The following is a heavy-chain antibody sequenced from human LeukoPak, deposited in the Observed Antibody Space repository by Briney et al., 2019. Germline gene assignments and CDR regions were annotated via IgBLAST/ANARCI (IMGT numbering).Heavy chain of an antibody. V-gene: IGHV1-2*02. CDR1: GYTLIGYY. CDR2: INPNSGGT. J-gene: IGHJ5*02. D-gene: IGHD6-19*01. Sequence: ASVKVSCKASGYTLIGYYMHWVRQAPGQGLEWMGWINPNSGGTNYAQKFQGRVTMTRDTSISTVYMELSRLRSDDTVMYYCARDPGGSSGWYRLNNWFDPWGQGTLVTVSS. CDR3: ARDPGGSSGWYRLNNWFDP.